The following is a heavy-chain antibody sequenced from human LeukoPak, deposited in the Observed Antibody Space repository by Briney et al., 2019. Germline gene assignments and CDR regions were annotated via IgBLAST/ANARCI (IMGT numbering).Heavy chain of an antibody. CDR3: ASRIAAAGTRWELHHDAFDI. Sequence: SETLSLTCAVYGGSFSGHYWSWIRQPPGKGLEWIGEINHSGSTNYNPSLKSRVTISVDTSKNQFSLKLSSVTAADTAVYYCASRIAAAGTRWELHHDAFDIWGQGTMVTVSS. V-gene: IGHV4-34*01. CDR1: GGSFSGHY. D-gene: IGHD6-13*01. J-gene: IGHJ3*02. CDR2: INHSGST.